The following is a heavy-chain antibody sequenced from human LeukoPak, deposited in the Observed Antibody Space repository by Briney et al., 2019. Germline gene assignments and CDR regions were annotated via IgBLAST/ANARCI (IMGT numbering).Heavy chain of an antibody. Sequence: GRSLRLSCAASGVTFSSYGMHWVRQAPGKGLEWVAVISYDGSNKYYADSVKGRFTISRDNSKNTLYLQMNSLRAEDTAVYYCAKDRDILTGFDYWGQGTLVTVSS. J-gene: IGHJ4*02. CDR2: ISYDGSNK. V-gene: IGHV3-30*18. CDR3: AKDRDILTGFDY. D-gene: IGHD3-9*01. CDR1: GVTFSSYG.